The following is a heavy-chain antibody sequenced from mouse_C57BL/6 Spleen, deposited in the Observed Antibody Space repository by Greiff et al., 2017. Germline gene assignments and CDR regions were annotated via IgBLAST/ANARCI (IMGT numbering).Heavy chain of an antibody. CDR2: IYPGSGST. CDR1: GYTFTSYW. V-gene: IGHV1-55*01. J-gene: IGHJ1*03. CDR3: ARNTGRAWYFDV. D-gene: IGHD4-1*01. Sequence: QVQLQQPGAELVKPGASVKMSCKASGYTFTSYWITWVKQRPGQGLEWIGDIYPGSGSTNYNVKFKSKATLTVDTSSSTAYMQLSSLTSEDSAVYYCARNTGRAWYFDVWGTGTTVTVSS.